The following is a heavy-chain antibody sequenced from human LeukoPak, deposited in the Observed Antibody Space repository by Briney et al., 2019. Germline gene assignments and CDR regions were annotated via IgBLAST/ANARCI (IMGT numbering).Heavy chain of an antibody. CDR1: GFTFSTYA. D-gene: IGHD2-21*02. CDR3: AKDGDLPVVVTEGFFDY. J-gene: IGHJ4*02. Sequence: PGGSLRLSCAASGFTFSTYAMSWVRQAPRKGPEWVSAISGSGDSTYYADSVKGRFTISRDNSKNTLYLQMNSLRAEDTAIYYCAKDGDLPVVVTEGFFDYWGQGSLVTVSA. V-gene: IGHV3-23*01. CDR2: ISGSGDST.